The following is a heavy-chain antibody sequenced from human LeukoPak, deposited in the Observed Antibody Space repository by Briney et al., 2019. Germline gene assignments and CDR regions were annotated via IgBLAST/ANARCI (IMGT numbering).Heavy chain of an antibody. D-gene: IGHD3-22*01. V-gene: IGHV4-61*09. CDR1: GGSVSTGSDY. CDR3: ARGILRDYYDSSGFYHRGGVGY. Sequence: SETLSLTCTVSGGSVSTGSDYWSWIRQPAGRGREWIGHIHTSGTMNYNASLKSRVRISVETSKNQFSLRLSSVTAADTAVYFCARGILRDYYDSSGFYHRGGVGYWGQGTLVTVSS. CDR2: IHTSGTM. J-gene: IGHJ4*02.